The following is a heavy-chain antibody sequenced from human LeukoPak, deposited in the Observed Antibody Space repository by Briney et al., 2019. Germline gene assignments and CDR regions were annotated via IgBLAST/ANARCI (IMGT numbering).Heavy chain of an antibody. CDR1: GGSITQTNY. Sequence: PSGTLSLTCDVSGGSITQTNYWTWVRQPPGKGLEWIGEVNLQGSTNYNPSLMGRVAISVDTSENHVSLQLTSVTAVDAAVYYCARDVGGRIGASDIWGQGTMVTVSS. CDR3: ARDVGGRIGASDI. D-gene: IGHD1-26*01. V-gene: IGHV4-4*02. J-gene: IGHJ3*02. CDR2: VNLQGST.